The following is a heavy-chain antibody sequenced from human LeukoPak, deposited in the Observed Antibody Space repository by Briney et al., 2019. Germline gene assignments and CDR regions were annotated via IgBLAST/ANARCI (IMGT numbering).Heavy chain of an antibody. CDR2: ISWNSGSI. D-gene: IGHD6-19*01. Sequence: GGSLRLSCAASGFMFSSNWMSWVRQPPGKGLEWVSGISWNSGSIDYADSVKGRFTISRDNAKNSLYLQMNSLRVEDTAFYYCAKDNRRHYTSGPNPDSLHWGQGALVTVSS. V-gene: IGHV3-9*01. CDR3: AKDNRRHYTSGPNPDSLH. J-gene: IGHJ4*02. CDR1: GFMFSSNW.